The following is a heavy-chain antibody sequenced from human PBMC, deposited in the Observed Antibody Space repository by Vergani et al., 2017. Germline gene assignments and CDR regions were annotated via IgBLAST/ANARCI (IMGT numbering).Heavy chain of an antibody. Sequence: QVQLQESGPGLVKPSETLSLTCAVSGYSISSGYYWGWIRQPPGKGLEWIGSIYHSGSTYYNPSLKSRVTISVDTSKNQFSLRLSSVTAADTAVYYCARSSGSYRNWGQGTLVTVSS. CDR3: ARSSGSYRN. V-gene: IGHV4-38-2*01. CDR2: IYHSGST. D-gene: IGHD1-26*01. CDR1: GYSISSGYY. J-gene: IGHJ4*02.